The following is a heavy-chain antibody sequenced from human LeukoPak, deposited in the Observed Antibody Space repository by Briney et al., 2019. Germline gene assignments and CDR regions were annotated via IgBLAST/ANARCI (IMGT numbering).Heavy chain of an antibody. CDR2: IKQDGSEK. CDR1: GFTFSSYW. CDR3: ARAPPPYCGGDCYFGYFDY. J-gene: IGHJ4*02. Sequence: GGSLRLSCAASGFTFSSYWMSWVRQAPGKGLEWVANIKQDGSEKYYVGSVKGRFTISRDNAKNSLYLQMNSLRAEDTAVYYCARAPPPYCGGDCYFGYFDYWGQGTLVTVSS. D-gene: IGHD2-21*02. V-gene: IGHV3-7*04.